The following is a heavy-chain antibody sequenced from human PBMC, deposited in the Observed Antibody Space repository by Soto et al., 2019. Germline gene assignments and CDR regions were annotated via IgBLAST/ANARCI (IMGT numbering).Heavy chain of an antibody. CDR3: ARNGWGKWELLGVALEI. Sequence: GESLKISCKGSGYSFTSYWIGWVRQMPGKGLEWMGIIYPGDSDPRYSPSFPGQVPISDDKSRSTAYLQWSSLKASDAAMYDCARNGWGKWELLGVALEIWGKGTMVTVS. CDR2: IYPGDSDP. V-gene: IGHV5-51*01. CDR1: GYSFTSYW. D-gene: IGHD1-26*01. J-gene: IGHJ3*02.